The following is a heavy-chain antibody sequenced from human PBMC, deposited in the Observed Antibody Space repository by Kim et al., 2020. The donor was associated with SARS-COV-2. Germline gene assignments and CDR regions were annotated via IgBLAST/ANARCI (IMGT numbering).Heavy chain of an antibody. CDR1: GFTFSSYA. J-gene: IGHJ4*02. CDR3: ARVGSIAARLGFGDY. V-gene: IGHV3-30*04. Sequence: GGSLRLSCAASGFTFSSYAMHWVRQAPGKGLEWVAVISYDGSNKYYADSVKGRFTISRDNSKNTLYLQMNSLRAEDTAVYYCARVGSIAARLGFGDYWGQGTLVTVSS. D-gene: IGHD6-6*01. CDR2: ISYDGSNK.